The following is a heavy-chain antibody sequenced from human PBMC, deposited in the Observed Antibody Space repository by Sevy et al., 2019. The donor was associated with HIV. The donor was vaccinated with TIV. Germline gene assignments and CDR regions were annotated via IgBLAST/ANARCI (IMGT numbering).Heavy chain of an antibody. Sequence: GGSLRLSCAASGFTFSGSAMHWVRQASGKGLEWVGRIRSKANSYATAYAASVKGRFTISRDDSKNTAYLQMNSLKTEETAVYYCTRMRISAAAGYYYYYGMDVWGQGTTVTVSS. CDR2: IRSKANSYAT. J-gene: IGHJ6*02. CDR1: GFTFSGSA. CDR3: TRMRISAAAGYYYYYGMDV. V-gene: IGHV3-73*01. D-gene: IGHD6-13*01.